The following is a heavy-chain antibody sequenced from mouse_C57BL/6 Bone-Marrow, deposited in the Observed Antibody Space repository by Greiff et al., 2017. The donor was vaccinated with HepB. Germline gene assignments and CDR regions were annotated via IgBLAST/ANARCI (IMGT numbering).Heavy chain of an antibody. CDR3: ARVESYNYYAMDY. V-gene: IGHV1-81*01. J-gene: IGHJ4*01. D-gene: IGHD1-3*01. CDR1: GYTFTSYG. CDR2: IYPRSGNT. Sequence: VQGVESGAELARPGASVKLSCKASGYTFTSYGISWVKQRTGQGLEWIGEIYPRSGNTYYNEKFKGKATLTADKSSSTAYMELRSLTSEDSAVYFCARVESYNYYAMDYWGQGTSVTVSS.